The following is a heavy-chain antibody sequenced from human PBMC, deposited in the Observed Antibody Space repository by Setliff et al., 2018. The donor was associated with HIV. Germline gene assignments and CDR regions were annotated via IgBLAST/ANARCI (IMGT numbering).Heavy chain of an antibody. CDR1: GGSFGDYH. CDR3: ARDRHYSGLGSYGP. D-gene: IGHD3-10*01. V-gene: IGHV4-4*07. Sequence: SETLSLTCTISGGSFGDYHWSWIRQPAGRGLEWIGRIFRSGTTDYKFSLKSRVTISIDTSRNQFSLRLTSVTAEDTAVYYCARDRHYSGLGSYGPWGPGTLVTAPQ. CDR2: IFRSGTT. J-gene: IGHJ5*02.